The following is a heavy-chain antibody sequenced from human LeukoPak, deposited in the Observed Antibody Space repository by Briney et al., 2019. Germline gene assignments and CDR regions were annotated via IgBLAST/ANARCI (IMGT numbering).Heavy chain of an antibody. CDR2: IIPILGIA. CDR1: GGTFSSYA. V-gene: IGHV1-69*04. J-gene: IGHJ5*02. Sequence: SVKVSCKASGGTFSSYAISWVRQAPGQGLEWMGRIIPILGIANYAQKFQGRVTITADKSTSTAYMELSSLRSEDTAVYYRASYSSSWLPNWFDPWGQGTLVTVSS. CDR3: ASYSSSWLPNWFDP. D-gene: IGHD6-13*01.